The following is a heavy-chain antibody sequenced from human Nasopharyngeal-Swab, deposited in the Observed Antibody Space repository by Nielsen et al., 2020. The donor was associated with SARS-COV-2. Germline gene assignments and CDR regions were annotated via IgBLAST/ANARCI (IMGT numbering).Heavy chain of an antibody. J-gene: IGHJ4*02. CDR1: GFTFSSYW. D-gene: IGHD3-3*01. Sequence: GALRLSCAASGFTFSSYWMSWVRQAPGKGLEWVANIKQDGSEKYYVDSVKGRFTISRDNAKNSLYLQMNSLRAEDTAVYYCASSHYDFWSGYYLGVDYWGQGTLVTVSS. V-gene: IGHV3-7*01. CDR3: ASSHYDFWSGYYLGVDY. CDR2: IKQDGSEK.